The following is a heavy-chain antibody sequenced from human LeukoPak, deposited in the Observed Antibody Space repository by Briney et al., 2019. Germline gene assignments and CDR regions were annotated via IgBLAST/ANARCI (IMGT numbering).Heavy chain of an antibody. CDR2: IDPSDSHT. CDR1: GYRFASYW. J-gene: IGHJ3*02. V-gene: IGHV5-10-1*01. CDR3: ARQYHYDSSGYPYAFEI. D-gene: IGHD3-22*01. Sequence: GESLGISCKGSGYRFASYWISWVRQMPGKGLEWMGRIDPSDSHTNYSPSFQGHFTISGDKSISTAYLQWSSLKASDTAMYYCARQYHYDSSGYPYAFEIWGAGTLVTVSS.